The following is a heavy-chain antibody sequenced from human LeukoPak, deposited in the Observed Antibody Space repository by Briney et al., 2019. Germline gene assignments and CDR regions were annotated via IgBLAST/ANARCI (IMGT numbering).Heavy chain of an antibody. CDR2: IYGGGNT. V-gene: IGHV3-66*01. CDR3: ARATYSSGWKYYYYGIDV. CDR1: GITVSSNY. Sequence: GGSLRLSCAASGITVSSNYMSWVRQAPGKGLEWVSVIYGGGNTYHTDSVRGRFTIPRDSSKNTLYLQMNSLRAEDTAVYYCARATYSSGWKYYYYGIDVWGQGTTVTVSS. J-gene: IGHJ6*02. D-gene: IGHD6-19*01.